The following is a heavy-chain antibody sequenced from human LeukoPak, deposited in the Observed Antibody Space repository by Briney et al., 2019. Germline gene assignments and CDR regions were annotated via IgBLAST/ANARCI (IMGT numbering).Heavy chain of an antibody. J-gene: IGHJ2*01. Sequence: SGGAAGSALSSYGMHQTREDPALGPSDVAFILYDGSNKYYADSVKGRFTISRDNSKNTLYLQMNSLRAEDTAVYYCAKDGFDGYWYFDLWGRGTLVTVSS. V-gene: IGHV3-30*02. CDR1: GSALSSYG. D-gene: IGHD3-10*01. CDR2: ILYDGSNK. CDR3: AKDGFDGYWYFDL.